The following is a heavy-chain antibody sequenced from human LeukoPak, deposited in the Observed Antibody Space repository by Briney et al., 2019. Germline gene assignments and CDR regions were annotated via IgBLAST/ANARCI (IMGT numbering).Heavy chain of an antibody. D-gene: IGHD1-26*01. Sequence: GGSLRLSCAASGFTSSSYSMNWVRQAPGKGPEWISYISSGSDNIDYAGSVKGRFTVSRDNAKNSLFLQVTSLRDDDTAVYYCARDDAWAFDYWGQGTRVTVSS. CDR1: GFTSSSYS. CDR3: ARDDAWAFDY. V-gene: IGHV3-48*02. CDR2: ISSGSDNI. J-gene: IGHJ4*02.